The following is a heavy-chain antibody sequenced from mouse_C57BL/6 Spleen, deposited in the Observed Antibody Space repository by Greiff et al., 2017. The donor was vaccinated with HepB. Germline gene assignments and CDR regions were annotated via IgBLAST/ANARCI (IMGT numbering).Heavy chain of an antibody. D-gene: IGHD3-2*02. J-gene: IGHJ4*01. CDR3: ARGVWAAHANYYAMDY. V-gene: IGHV1-9*01. CDR1: GYTFTGYW. CDR2: ILPGSGST. Sequence: QVQLQQSGAELMQPGASLKLSCKATGYTFTGYWMEWVQQAPGHGLEWIGEILPGSGSTNYNEKLKGQATFTADTATNTAYMQLSSLTTEASAIYCCARGVWAAHANYYAMDYWGEGTSAVVSS.